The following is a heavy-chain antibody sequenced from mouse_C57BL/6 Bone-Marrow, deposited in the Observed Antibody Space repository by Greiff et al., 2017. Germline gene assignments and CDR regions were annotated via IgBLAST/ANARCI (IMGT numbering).Heavy chain of an antibody. CDR2: IDPENGDT. Sequence: VQLKESGAELVRPGASVKLSCTASGFNIKDDYMHWVKQRPEQGLEWIGWIDPENGDTEYASKFQGKATITADTSSNTAYLQLSSLTSEDTAVYYCTTPRLRLLFAYWGQGTLVTVSA. D-gene: IGHD3-2*02. CDR3: TTPRLRLLFAY. CDR1: GFNIKDDY. V-gene: IGHV14-4*01. J-gene: IGHJ3*01.